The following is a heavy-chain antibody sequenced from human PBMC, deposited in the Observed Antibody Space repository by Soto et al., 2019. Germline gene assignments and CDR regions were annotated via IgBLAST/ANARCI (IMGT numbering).Heavy chain of an antibody. Sequence: SETQPLTSSVYGGSFSGYYWSWIRQPPGKGLEWIGEINHSGSTNYNPSLKSRVSLSVDTSKNQFSLKLSSVTAADTAVYYCARGDSDYDFLTGHDCWGQGPLVTGSS. J-gene: IGHJ4*02. CDR1: GGSFSGYY. D-gene: IGHD3-9*01. CDR2: INHSGST. CDR3: ARGDSDYDFLTGHDC. V-gene: IGHV4-34*01.